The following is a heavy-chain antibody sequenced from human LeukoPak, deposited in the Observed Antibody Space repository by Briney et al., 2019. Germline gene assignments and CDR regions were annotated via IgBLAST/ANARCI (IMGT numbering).Heavy chain of an antibody. Sequence: PGGSLRLSCAASGFTFSSYAMSWVRQAPGKGLEWVSAISGSGGSTYYADSVKGRFTIPRDNSKNTLYLQMNSLRAEDTAVYYCAKRPGNLWFGRGPYFDYWGQGTLVTVSS. CDR1: GFTFSSYA. CDR3: AKRPGNLWFGRGPYFDY. CDR2: ISGSGGST. D-gene: IGHD3-10*01. V-gene: IGHV3-23*01. J-gene: IGHJ4*02.